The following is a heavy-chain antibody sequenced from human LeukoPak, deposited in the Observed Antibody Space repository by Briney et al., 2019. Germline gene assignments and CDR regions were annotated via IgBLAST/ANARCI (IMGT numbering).Heavy chain of an antibody. Sequence: YPSETLSLTCTVSGGSISSGGYYWSWIRQHPGKGLEWIGYIYYSGSTYYNPSLKSRVTISVDTSKNQFSLKLSSVTAADTAVYYCARKSGGSCCVDYWGQGTLVTVSS. CDR3: ARKSGGSCCVDY. D-gene: IGHD2-15*01. CDR1: GGSISSGGYY. J-gene: IGHJ4*02. CDR2: IYYSGST. V-gene: IGHV4-31*03.